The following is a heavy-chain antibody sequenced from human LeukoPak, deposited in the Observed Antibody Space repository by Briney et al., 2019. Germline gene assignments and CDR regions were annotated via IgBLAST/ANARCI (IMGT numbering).Heavy chain of an antibody. CDR1: GGSISSGGFY. V-gene: IGHV4-30-2*01. D-gene: IGHD6-13*01. J-gene: IGHJ4*02. Sequence: PSQTLSLTCTVSGGSISSGGFYWSWIRQPPGKGLEWIGYIHPSGDTYQNPSLKSRVTVSSDRSKNEFSLKLRSVTAADTAVYYCARPIAADPQFDYWGQGTLVTVSS. CDR2: IHPSGDT. CDR3: ARPIAADPQFDY.